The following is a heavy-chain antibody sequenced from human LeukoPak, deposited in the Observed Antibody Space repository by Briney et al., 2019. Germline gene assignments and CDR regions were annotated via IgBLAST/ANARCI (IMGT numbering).Heavy chain of an antibody. CDR1: GYTFTSYD. V-gene: IGHV1-8*03. Sequence: ASVKVSCKASGYTFTSYDINWVRQATGQGLEWMGWMNPNSGNTGYAQKFQGRVTITRNTSISTAYMELSSLRSEDTAVYYCARVKSSSSSFHYYYMDVWGKGTTVTVSS. J-gene: IGHJ6*03. CDR2: MNPNSGNT. CDR3: ARVKSSSSSFHYYYMDV. D-gene: IGHD6-6*01.